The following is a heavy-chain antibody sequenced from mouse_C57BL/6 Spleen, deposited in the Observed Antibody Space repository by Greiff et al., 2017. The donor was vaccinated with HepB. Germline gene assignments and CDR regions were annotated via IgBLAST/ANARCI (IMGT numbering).Heavy chain of an antibody. J-gene: IGHJ2*01. CDR3: ARNGGGRGDY. CDR2: INPGSGGT. CDR1: GYAFTNYL. D-gene: IGHD1-1*01. V-gene: IGHV1-54*01. Sequence: QVQLQQSGAELVRPGTSVKVSCKASGYAFTNYLIEWVKQRPGQGLEWIGVINPGSGGTNYNEKFKGKATLTADKSSSTAYMQLSSLTSEDSAVYFCARNGGGRGDYWGQGTTLTVSS.